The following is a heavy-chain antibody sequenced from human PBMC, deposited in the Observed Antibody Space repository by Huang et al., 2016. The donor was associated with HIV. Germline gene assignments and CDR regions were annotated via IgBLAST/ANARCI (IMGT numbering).Heavy chain of an antibody. V-gene: IGHV3-30*18. Sequence: QVQLVESGGGVVQPGTSLRLSCAASGFIFSNFGMHWVRQAPGKGRGWGAVISYDGRSDRDSDSVKGRFTISRDNDKNTLSLEMNRLRHDDTAVYYCAKESRWFSDFDQWGQGTLVTVSS. CDR1: GFIFSNFG. J-gene: IGHJ5*02. CDR2: ISYDGRSD. CDR3: AKESRWFSDFDQ. D-gene: IGHD2-15*01.